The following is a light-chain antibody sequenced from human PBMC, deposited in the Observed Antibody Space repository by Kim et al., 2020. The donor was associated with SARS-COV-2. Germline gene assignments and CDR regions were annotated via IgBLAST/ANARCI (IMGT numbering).Light chain of an antibody. J-gene: IGLJ3*02. V-gene: IGLV2-14*03. CDR3: SSYTSSSTLGV. CDR2: DVS. Sequence: QSFTTTGTVTSSGVGGYNYFSCYQQHHGTAPTHMIYDVSNRPPGVSNRFSGSNSGNTASLTITGRQAEDEDDYYCSSYTSSSTLGVFGGGTQLTVL. CDR1: SSGVGGYNY.